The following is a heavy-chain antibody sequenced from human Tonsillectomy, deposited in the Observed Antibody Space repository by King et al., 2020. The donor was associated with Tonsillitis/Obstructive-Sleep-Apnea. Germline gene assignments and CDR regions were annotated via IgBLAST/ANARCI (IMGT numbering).Heavy chain of an antibody. CDR2: ISWNRGTI. Sequence: VQLVESGGGLVQPGRSLRLSCAASGFTFDDYAMHWVRQAPGKGLEWVSGISWNRGTIGYADSVKGRFTICRDNAKNSLYLQMNSLRAEDTALYYCAKDTGRFWTPYMGVWGKETTVTVPS. CDR3: AKDTGRFWTPYMGV. V-gene: IGHV3-9*01. J-gene: IGHJ6*04. CDR1: GFTFDDYA. D-gene: IGHD3-3*01.